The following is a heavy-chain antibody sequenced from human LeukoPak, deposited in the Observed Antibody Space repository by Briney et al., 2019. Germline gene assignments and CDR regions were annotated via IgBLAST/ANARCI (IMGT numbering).Heavy chain of an antibody. CDR3: ARPHGSSLPRVFDY. D-gene: IGHD6-6*01. CDR2: IYPGDSDT. J-gene: IGHJ4*02. Sequence: GESLKISCKASGYSFSSYWIGWGRQMPRKSLEWVGIIYPGDSDTRYSPSFQGQVTISADKSVSTAYLQWSSLKASDTAMYYCARPHGSSLPRVFDYWGQGTLVTVSS. CDR1: GYSFSSYW. V-gene: IGHV5-51*01.